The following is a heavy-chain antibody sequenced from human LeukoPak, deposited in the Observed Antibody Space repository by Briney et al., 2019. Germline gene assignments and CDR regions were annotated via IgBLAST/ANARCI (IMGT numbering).Heavy chain of an antibody. V-gene: IGHV3-30-3*01. Sequence: PGRSLRLSCATSGFTFSSYAMHWVRQAPGKGLEWVAVISYDGSNKYYADSVKGRFTISRDNSKNTLYLQMNSLRAEDTAVYYCARGDCSGGSCYYYYYGMDVWGKGTTVTVSS. CDR1: GFTFSSYA. CDR2: ISYDGSNK. D-gene: IGHD2-15*01. CDR3: ARGDCSGGSCYYYYYGMDV. J-gene: IGHJ6*04.